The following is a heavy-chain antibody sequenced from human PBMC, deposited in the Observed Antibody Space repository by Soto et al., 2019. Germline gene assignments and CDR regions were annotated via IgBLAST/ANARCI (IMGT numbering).Heavy chain of an antibody. CDR2: ISYDGSNK. Sequence: PGGSLSLSCAASGFTFSSYGMHWVRQAPGKGLEWVAVISYDGSNKYYADSVKGRFTISRDNSKNTLYLQMNSLRAEDTAVYYCAKDRDCSGGSCYFGYYYYGMDVWGQGTTVTVSS. D-gene: IGHD2-15*01. J-gene: IGHJ6*02. V-gene: IGHV3-30*18. CDR1: GFTFSSYG. CDR3: AKDRDCSGGSCYFGYYYYGMDV.